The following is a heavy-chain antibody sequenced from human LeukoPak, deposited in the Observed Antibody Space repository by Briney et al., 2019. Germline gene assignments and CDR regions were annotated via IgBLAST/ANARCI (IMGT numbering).Heavy chain of an antibody. D-gene: IGHD2-8*02. CDR1: GFTFSSYA. CDR2: INDNGADT. Sequence: QTGGSLRLSCAASGFTFSSYAMSWVRQAPGKGLKWVPTINDNGADTCYADSVKGRFTISRDNSKNTLYLQMNSLRAEDTAVYYCAKLTAGVFDYWGQGTLVTVSS. CDR3: AKLTAGVFDY. V-gene: IGHV3-23*01. J-gene: IGHJ4*02.